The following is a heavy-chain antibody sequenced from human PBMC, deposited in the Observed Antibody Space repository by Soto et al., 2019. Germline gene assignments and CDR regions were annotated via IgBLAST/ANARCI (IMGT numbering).Heavy chain of an antibody. CDR2: ISGSGGST. J-gene: IGHJ4*02. Sequence: EVQLLESGGGLVQPGGSLRLSCAASGFTFSSYAMSWVRQAPGKGLEWVSAISGSGGSTYYADSVKGRFTISGDNSKNPLYLQMNSLRAEDTAVYYCAREGYYDVWSGYFTYCGQGTLVTVAS. D-gene: IGHD3-3*01. CDR1: GFTFSSYA. V-gene: IGHV3-23*01. CDR3: AREGYYDVWSGYFTY.